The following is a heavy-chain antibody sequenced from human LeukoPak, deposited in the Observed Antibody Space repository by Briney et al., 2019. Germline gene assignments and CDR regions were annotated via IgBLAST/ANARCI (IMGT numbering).Heavy chain of an antibody. D-gene: IGHD3-3*01. CDR3: ARGHYDFWSGYYYPFYYYGTDV. CDR1: GYTFTSYD. Sequence: ASVKVSCKASGYTFTSYDINWVRQATGQGLEWMGWMNPNSGNTGYAQKFQGRVTMTRNTSISTAYMELSSLRSEDTAVYYCARGHYDFWSGYYYPFYYYGTDVWGQGTTVTVSS. J-gene: IGHJ6*02. V-gene: IGHV1-8*01. CDR2: MNPNSGNT.